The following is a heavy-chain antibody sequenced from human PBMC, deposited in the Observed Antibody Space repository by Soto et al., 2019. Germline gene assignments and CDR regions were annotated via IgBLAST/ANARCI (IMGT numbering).Heavy chain of an antibody. D-gene: IGHD3-10*01. V-gene: IGHV3-23*01. CDR2: LSGNGEST. Sequence: EVQLLESGGGLERPGGSLTLSCAASGFTFSRYAMTWVRQAPGKGLEWVSALSGNGESTYYADSVKGRFTISRDNSNNTLLLQMNSLRADDTATYYCANLPTMAARLYYYGMDVWGQGTTVTVSS. J-gene: IGHJ6*02. CDR1: GFTFSRYA. CDR3: ANLPTMAARLYYYGMDV.